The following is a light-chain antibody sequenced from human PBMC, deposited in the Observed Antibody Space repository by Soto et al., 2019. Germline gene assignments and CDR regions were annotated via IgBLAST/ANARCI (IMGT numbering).Light chain of an antibody. CDR3: QQSYTSPT. V-gene: IGKV1-39*01. Sequence: DLQMTQSPSSLSASVGDRVTISCRASQYIDKYINWYQHKPPKAPKLLIYATSTLQRGVPRRFSGSGFGTDFTLTISSLQPEDFATYYCQQSYTSPTFGQGTKVEVK. J-gene: IGKJ1*01. CDR2: ATS. CDR1: QYIDKY.